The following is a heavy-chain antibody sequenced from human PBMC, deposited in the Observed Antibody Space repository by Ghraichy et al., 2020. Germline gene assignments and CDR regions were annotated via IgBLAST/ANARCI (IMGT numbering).Heavy chain of an antibody. V-gene: IGHV4-34*01. CDR2: INHSGST. D-gene: IGHD5-12*01. Sequence: SETLSLTCAVYGGSFSGYYWSWIRQPPGKGLEWIGEINHSGSTNYNPSLKSRVTISVDTSKNQFSLKLSSVTAADTAVYYCARCNGLYSGYDYSDYWGQGTLVTVSS. CDR3: ARCNGLYSGYDYSDY. CDR1: GGSFSGYY. J-gene: IGHJ4*02.